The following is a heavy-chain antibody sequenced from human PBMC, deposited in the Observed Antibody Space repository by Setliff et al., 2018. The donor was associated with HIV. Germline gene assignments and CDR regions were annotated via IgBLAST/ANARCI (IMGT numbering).Heavy chain of an antibody. CDR3: ARHVARFDYDTGGYYVSHFDY. Sequence: SETLSLTCTVSGGSISSSRYYWGWLRQPPGKGLEWIGWIYYSATTKYNPSLKSRVTIPVDTSKTQFSVRLSSVSAADTAVYFCARHVARFDYDTGGYYVSHFDYWGQGTQVTVSS. CDR2: IYYSATT. V-gene: IGHV4-61*05. D-gene: IGHD3-22*01. CDR1: GGSISSSRYY. J-gene: IGHJ4*02.